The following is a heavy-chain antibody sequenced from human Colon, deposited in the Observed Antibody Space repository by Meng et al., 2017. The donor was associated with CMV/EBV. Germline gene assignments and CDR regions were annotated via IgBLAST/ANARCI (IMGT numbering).Heavy chain of an antibody. V-gene: IGHV3-7*01. CDR1: GFSFSTYW. Sequence: GESLKISGEASGFSFSTYWRNWIRQAPGKGLEWGAKINEDGSEKYYADSVKGRFTISRDNSMNTMYLQMSSLRTEDTAVYYCAKDLGWSNYHPRGGMDVWGQGTTVTVSS. J-gene: IGHJ6*02. D-gene: IGHD3-10*01. CDR3: AKDLGWSNYHPRGGMDV. CDR2: INEDGSEK.